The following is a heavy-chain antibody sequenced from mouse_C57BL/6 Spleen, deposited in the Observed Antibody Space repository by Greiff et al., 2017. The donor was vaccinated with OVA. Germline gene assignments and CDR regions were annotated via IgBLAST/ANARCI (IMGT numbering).Heavy chain of an antibody. Sequence: VQLQQSGPGLVQPSQSLSITCTVSGFSLTSYGVHWVRQSPGKGLEWLGVIWRGGSTDYNAAFMSRLSITKDNSKSQVFFKMNSLQADDTAIYYCAKPYYDYDEAMDYWGQGTSVTVSS. V-gene: IGHV2-5*01. CDR1: GFSLTSYG. J-gene: IGHJ4*01. CDR3: AKPYYDYDEAMDY. D-gene: IGHD2-4*01. CDR2: IWRGGST.